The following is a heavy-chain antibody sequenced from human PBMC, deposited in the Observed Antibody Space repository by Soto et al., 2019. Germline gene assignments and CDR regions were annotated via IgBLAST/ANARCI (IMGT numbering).Heavy chain of an antibody. CDR2: IDPRDSYT. V-gene: IGHV5-10-1*01. CDR3: ARRSRDSSGYYPGDYGMDV. CDR1: GDNFTCYW. J-gene: IGHJ6*02. D-gene: IGHD3-22*01. Sequence: GESLKISCKGAGDNFTCYWINWVRQMPGKGLEGMGRIDPRDSYTNYSPSFRGHVLIFADKSITTAFLQWSSLKASDTAMYYCARRSRDSSGYYPGDYGMDVWGQGTTVTVSS.